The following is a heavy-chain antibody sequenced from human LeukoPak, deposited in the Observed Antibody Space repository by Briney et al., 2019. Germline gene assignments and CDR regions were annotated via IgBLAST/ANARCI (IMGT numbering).Heavy chain of an antibody. Sequence: GGSLRLSCTVSGFTVSSNSMSWVRQAPGKGLEWVSFIYSDNTHYSDSVKGRFTISRDNSKNTLYLQMNSLRAEDTAVYYCARGPHKRTYDRDNWFDPWGQGTLVTVSS. J-gene: IGHJ5*02. CDR2: IYSDNT. V-gene: IGHV3-53*01. CDR1: GFTVSSNS. CDR3: ARGPHKRTYDRDNWFDP. D-gene: IGHD3-3*01.